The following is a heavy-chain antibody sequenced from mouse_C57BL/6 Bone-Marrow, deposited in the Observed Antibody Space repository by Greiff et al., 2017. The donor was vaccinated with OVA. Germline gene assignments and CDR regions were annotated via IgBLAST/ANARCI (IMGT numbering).Heavy chain of an antibody. CDR3: ARFVTGTDADWYFDV. CDR2: ISSGSSTI. Sequence: DVKLVESGGGLVKPGGSLKLSCAASGFTFSDYGMHWVRQAPEKGLEWVAYISSGSSTIYYADTVKGRFTISRDNAKNTLFLQMTSLRSEDTAMYYCARFVTGTDADWYFDVWGTGTTVTVSS. D-gene: IGHD4-1*01. J-gene: IGHJ1*03. V-gene: IGHV5-17*01. CDR1: GFTFSDYG.